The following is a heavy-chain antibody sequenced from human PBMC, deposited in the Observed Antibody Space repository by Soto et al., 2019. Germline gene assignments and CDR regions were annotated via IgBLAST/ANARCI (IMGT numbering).Heavy chain of an antibody. D-gene: IGHD2-2*01. CDR2: INHSGST. J-gene: IGHJ4*02. Sequence: SETLSLTCAVYGGSFSGYYWSWIRQPPGKGLEWIGEINHSGSTNYNPSLKSRVTISVDTSKNQFSLKLSSVTAADTAVYYCARVVVPAAPIDYWGQGTLVTVSS. V-gene: IGHV4-34*01. CDR3: ARVVVPAAPIDY. CDR1: GGSFSGYY.